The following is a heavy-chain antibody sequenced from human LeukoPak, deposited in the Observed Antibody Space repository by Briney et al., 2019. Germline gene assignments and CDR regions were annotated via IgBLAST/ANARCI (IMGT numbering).Heavy chain of an antibody. CDR2: IDTANGNT. CDR3: ARPGASSPGNWFAS. Sequence: ASVKVSCKASGYTFTNHAMHWVRQAPGQGLEWMGWIDTANGNTKYLQKFQGRVTITRDTSARIVCMELSSLRFEDTALYYCARPGASSPGNWFASWGQGSLVTVSS. J-gene: IGHJ5*01. V-gene: IGHV1-3*04. CDR1: GYTFTNHA. D-gene: IGHD6-13*01.